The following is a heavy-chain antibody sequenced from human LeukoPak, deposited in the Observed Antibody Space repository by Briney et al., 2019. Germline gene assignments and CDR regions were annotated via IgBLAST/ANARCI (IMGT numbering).Heavy chain of an antibody. CDR1: GGSITSDY. D-gene: IGHD3-16*01. Sequence: SETLSLTCTVSGGSITSDYWSWIRQPAGKGLEWMGRIFTSGSTSYNPSLKSRVAMSLDTSKNQFCLKLSSVTAADTAVYFCSRGGANDLWGQGTLVTVSS. CDR2: IFTSGST. J-gene: IGHJ5*02. CDR3: SRGGANDL. V-gene: IGHV4-4*07.